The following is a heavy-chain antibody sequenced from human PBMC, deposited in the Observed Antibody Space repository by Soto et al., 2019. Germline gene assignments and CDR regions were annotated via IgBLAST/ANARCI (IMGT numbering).Heavy chain of an antibody. CDR1: GFTFSDYY. V-gene: IGHV3-11*04. CDR2: ISSSGDTL. J-gene: IGHJ5*02. CDR3: ARESRFLEWLSLNWFDP. D-gene: IGHD3-3*01. Sequence: PGGSLRLSCVASGFTFSDYYMNWIRQAPGKGLEWLSYISSSGDTLYYADSVKGRFTISRDNAKSSLYLQMNSLRDEDTAVYYCARESRFLEWLSLNWFDPWGQGTLVTVSS.